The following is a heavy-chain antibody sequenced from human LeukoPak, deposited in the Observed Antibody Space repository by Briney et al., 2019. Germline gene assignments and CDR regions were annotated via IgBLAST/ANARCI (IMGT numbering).Heavy chain of an antibody. V-gene: IGHV1-18*01. J-gene: IGHJ4*02. CDR3: GRDRPRVSGWYTDY. D-gene: IGHD6-19*01. CDR2: ISAYDGDT. Sequence: GASVKVSCKASGYIFTNYGISWFRQVPGQGLEWVAWISAYDGDTKNAPKVQDRVTLTTDTSTNTADMEMRSLRSDDTAVYYCGRDRPRVSGWYTDYWGQGTLVTVSS. CDR1: GYIFTNYG.